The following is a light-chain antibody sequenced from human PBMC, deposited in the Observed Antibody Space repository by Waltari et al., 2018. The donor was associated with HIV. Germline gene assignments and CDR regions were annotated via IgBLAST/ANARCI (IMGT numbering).Light chain of an antibody. V-gene: IGLV2-14*01. J-gene: IGLJ3*02. CDR1: XSDVGGYNY. CDR3: SSYTSSSTRV. Sequence: QSALTQPASVSGSPGQSITISCTXTXSDVGGYNYVSXYQQHPGKAPKLMIYDVSNRPSWVSNRFSGSXXGXXASLTISGLQAEDEADYYCSSYTSSSTRVFGGGTKLTVL. CDR2: DVS.